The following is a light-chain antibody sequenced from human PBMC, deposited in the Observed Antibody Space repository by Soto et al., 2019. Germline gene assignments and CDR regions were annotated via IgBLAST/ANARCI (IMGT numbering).Light chain of an antibody. CDR1: QSVVYNSNNKND. CDR3: QQDESTPPT. V-gene: IGKV4-1*01. Sequence: DIVMTQSPDSLAVSLGERATINCKSSQSVVYNSNNKNDLDWYQQRPGQPPKLLIYWASTRESGVPDRFSGSGSGTDFTLTITSLQAEDVAVYYCQQDESTPPTFGQGTKLEI. CDR2: WAS. J-gene: IGKJ2*01.